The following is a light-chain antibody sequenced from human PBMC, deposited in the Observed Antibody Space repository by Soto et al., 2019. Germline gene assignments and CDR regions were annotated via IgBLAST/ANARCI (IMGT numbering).Light chain of an antibody. J-gene: IGLJ1*01. V-gene: IGLV1-40*01. CDR3: QSYDSSLSGYV. CDR2: GNI. Sequence: QSVLTQPPSVSGAPGQRVTISCTGSSSNIGANYDVHWYQQVPGTAPKPLIYGNINRPSGVPDRFSGSQSGTSASLAITGLQAEDEADYYCQSYDSSLSGYVFGTGTKLTVL. CDR1: SSNIGANYD.